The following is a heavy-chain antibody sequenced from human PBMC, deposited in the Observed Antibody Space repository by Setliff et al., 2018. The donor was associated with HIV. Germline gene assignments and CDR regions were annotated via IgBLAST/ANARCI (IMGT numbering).Heavy chain of an antibody. CDR1: GYTSTNYY. CDR2: INPSGGST. V-gene: IGHV1-46*01. Sequence: ASVKVSCKASGYTSTNYYIHWVRQAPGQGLEWMGIINPSGGSTTYAQKFQGRVTMTRDTSTSTVYMELSSLRSEDTAVYYCARDAFDYTAYYYSYMDVWGKGTTVTVS. D-gene: IGHD4-4*01. CDR3: ARDAFDYTAYYYSYMDV. J-gene: IGHJ6*03.